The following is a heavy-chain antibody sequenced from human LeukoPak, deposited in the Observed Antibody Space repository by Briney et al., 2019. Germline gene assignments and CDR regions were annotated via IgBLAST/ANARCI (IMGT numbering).Heavy chain of an antibody. CDR2: ISSSSSYI. CDR1: GFTFSSYS. D-gene: IGHD7-27*01. Sequence: GGSLRLSCAASGFTFSSYSMNWVRQAPGEGLEWVSSISSSSSYIYYADSVKGRFTISRDNAKNSLYLQMNSLRAEDTAVYYCARSGVNWGPYYFDYWGQGTLVTVSS. CDR3: ARSGVNWGPYYFDY. V-gene: IGHV3-21*01. J-gene: IGHJ4*02.